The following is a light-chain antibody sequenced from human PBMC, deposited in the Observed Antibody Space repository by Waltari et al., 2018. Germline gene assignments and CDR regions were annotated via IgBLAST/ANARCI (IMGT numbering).Light chain of an antibody. CDR1: QSVLYHSNNKNY. Sequence: DIVMTQSPDSLAVSLGERATINCKSSQSVLYHSNNKNYLALYQQKPGQPHKLIICWASFREAGVPDRFSGSGSGTDFTLTISSLQAEDVAVYYCQQYYSTPPTFGQGTKVEIK. J-gene: IGKJ1*01. CDR2: WAS. CDR3: QQYYSTPPT. V-gene: IGKV4-1*01.